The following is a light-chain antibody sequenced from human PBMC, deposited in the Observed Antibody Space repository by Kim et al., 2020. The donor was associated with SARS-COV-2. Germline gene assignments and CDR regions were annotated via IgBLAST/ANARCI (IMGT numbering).Light chain of an antibody. V-gene: IGKV3-11*01. J-gene: IGKJ1*01. CDR1: QTVSSY. CDR3: QQRSNWPRT. CDR2: DTS. Sequence: EIVLTQSPATLSLSLGERVTLSCRASQTVSSYLAWYQQKPGQAPRLLIYDTSNRATGIPARFSGSGSGTDFTLTISSLEPEDFAVYYCQQRSNWPRTFGQGTKVDIK.